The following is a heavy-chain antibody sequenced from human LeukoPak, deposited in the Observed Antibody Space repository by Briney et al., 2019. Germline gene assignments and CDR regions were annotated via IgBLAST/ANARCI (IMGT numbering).Heavy chain of an antibody. J-gene: IGHJ4*02. V-gene: IGHV1-69*05. CDR2: IIPIFGTA. CDR3: ARVVYSYGYDY. Sequence: SVKVSCKASGGTFSSYAISWVRQAPGQGLEWMGRIIPIFGTANYAQKFQGRVTITTDESTSTAYMELSSLRSDDTAVYYCARVVYSYGYDYWGQGTLVTVSS. CDR1: GGTFSSYA. D-gene: IGHD5-18*01.